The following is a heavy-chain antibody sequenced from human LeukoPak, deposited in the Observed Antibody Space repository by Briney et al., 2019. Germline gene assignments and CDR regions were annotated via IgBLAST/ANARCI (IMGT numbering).Heavy chain of an antibody. D-gene: IGHD3-22*01. J-gene: IGHJ3*02. V-gene: IGHV4-39*01. CDR1: GGSISSSNW. CDR2: MYYSGST. CDR3: ARPSTTAYYYDSSGQDAFDI. Sequence: PSETLSLTCAVSGGSISSSNWWSWVRQPPGKGLEWIGSMYYSGSTYYNPSLKSRVTISGDTSKNQFSLKLSSVTAADTAVYYCARPSTTAYYYDSSGQDAFDIWGQGTMVTVSS.